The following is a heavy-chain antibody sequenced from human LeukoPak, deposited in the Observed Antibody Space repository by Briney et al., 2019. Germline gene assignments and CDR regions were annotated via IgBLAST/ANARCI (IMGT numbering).Heavy chain of an antibody. CDR1: GFTFSSYA. V-gene: IGHV3-23*01. CDR2: ISGSGGST. J-gene: IGHJ5*02. D-gene: IGHD3-3*01. Sequence: GGSLRLSCAASGFTFSSYAMSWVRQAPGKGLEWVSAISGSGGSTYYADSVKGRFTISRDNSKNTLYPQMNSLRAEDTAVYYCAKPPDYDFWSGSNTCFDPWGQGTLVTVSS. CDR3: AKPPDYDFWSGSNTCFDP.